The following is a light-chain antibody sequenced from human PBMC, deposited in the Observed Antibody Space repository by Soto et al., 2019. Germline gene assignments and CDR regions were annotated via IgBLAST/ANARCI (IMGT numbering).Light chain of an antibody. J-gene: IGKJ1*01. Sequence: LVLTQSPGNLSLSPVERATLSGRASQSVSNNYLAWYQQKPVQAPRLLIYGASNRATGIPDRISGSGSGTDFTLTISRLEPEDFAVYYCQQYGSSGTFGQGTKVDIK. CDR3: QQYGSSGT. V-gene: IGKV3-20*01. CDR1: QSVSNNY. CDR2: GAS.